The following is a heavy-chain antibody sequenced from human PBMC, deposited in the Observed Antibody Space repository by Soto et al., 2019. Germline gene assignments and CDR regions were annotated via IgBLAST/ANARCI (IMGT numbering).Heavy chain of an antibody. V-gene: IGHV3-33*01. CDR3: ARDQTDSGGYSDS. CDR1: GFTFSDYG. Sequence: PGGSLRLSCEASGFTFSDYGIHWVRQAPGKGLEWVAIIWNDGSNEYYADSAKGRFTISRDNSKNTVYLQVSNLRAEDTAVYFCARDQTDSGGYSDSWGQGTLVTVSS. CDR2: IWNDGSNE. J-gene: IGHJ4*02. D-gene: IGHD3-22*01.